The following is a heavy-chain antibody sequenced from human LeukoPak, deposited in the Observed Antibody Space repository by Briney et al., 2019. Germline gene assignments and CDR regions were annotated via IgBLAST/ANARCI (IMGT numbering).Heavy chain of an antibody. J-gene: IGHJ6*03. D-gene: IGHD2-21*02. CDR2: ISGSGGST. V-gene: IGHV3-23*01. CDR3: RVTATYYYYMDV. Sequence: GRSLRLSCAASGFTFSSYGMSWVRQAPGKGLEWVSAISGSGGSTYYADSVKGRFTISRDNSKNTLYLQMNSLRAEDTAVYYCRVTATYYYYMDVWGKGTTVTISS. CDR1: GFTFSSYG.